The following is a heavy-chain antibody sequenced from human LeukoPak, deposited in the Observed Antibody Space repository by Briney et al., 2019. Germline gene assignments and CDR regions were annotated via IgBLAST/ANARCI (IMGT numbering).Heavy chain of an antibody. CDR2: IIPTLELA. CDR1: GGTFSSYA. CDR3: ARVLSGSWLWF. D-gene: IGHD5-18*01. J-gene: IGHJ4*02. V-gene: IGHV1-69*04. Sequence: ASVKVSCKASGGTFSSYAITWVRQAPGQGLEWMGRIIPTLELANYAQKFQGRVTITADKSTSTAYMELSSLRPEDTAVYYCARVLSGSWLWFWGRGTLVTVSS.